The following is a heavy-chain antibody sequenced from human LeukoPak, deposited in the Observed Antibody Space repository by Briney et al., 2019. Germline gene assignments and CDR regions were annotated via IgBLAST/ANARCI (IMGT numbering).Heavy chain of an antibody. CDR3: TRISSSPAALYYYYMDV. Sequence: GGSLRLSCTASGFIFGDNPLNWVRQAPGKGLEWVGLIRIRRYGGTTEYVASVNGRFSISRDDSKNIVYLQMNSLRDEDTAVYFCTRISSSPAALYYYYMDVWGKGIPVTVSS. D-gene: IGHD6-6*01. V-gene: IGHV3-49*04. CDR1: GFIFGDNP. CDR2: IRIRRYGGTT. J-gene: IGHJ6*03.